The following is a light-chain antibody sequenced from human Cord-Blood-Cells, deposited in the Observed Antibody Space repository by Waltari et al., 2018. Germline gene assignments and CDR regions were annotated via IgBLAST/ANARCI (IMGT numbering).Light chain of an antibody. CDR3: QSADSSGTYPV. CDR2: KDS. CDR1: ALPKQY. V-gene: IGLV3-25*02. J-gene: IGLJ7*01. Sequence: SYELTQPPSVSVSPGQTARITCSGDALPKQYAYWYQQKPGQAPVLVIYKDSERPSGIPERFSGSSSGTTVTLTISGVQAEDEADYYCQSADSSGTYPVFGGGTQ.